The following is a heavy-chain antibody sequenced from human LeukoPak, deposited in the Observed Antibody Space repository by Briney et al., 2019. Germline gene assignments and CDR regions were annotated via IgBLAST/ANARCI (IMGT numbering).Heavy chain of an antibody. CDR1: GFTFNNYG. D-gene: IGHD3-22*01. CDR2: ISYDGSNK. J-gene: IGHJ4*02. Sequence: PGGSLRLSCVASGFTFNNYGMHWVRQAPGKGLEWVAVISYDGSNKYYADSVKGPFTISRDNSKNTPYVQMNSLRPEDTAVYYCAKGSYYDQIPESDYWGQGTLVTVSS. V-gene: IGHV3-30*18. CDR3: AKGSYYDQIPESDY.